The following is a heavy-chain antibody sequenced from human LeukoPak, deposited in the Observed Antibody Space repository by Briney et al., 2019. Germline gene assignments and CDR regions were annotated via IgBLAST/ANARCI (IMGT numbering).Heavy chain of an antibody. CDR2: IYYSGST. D-gene: IGHD5-18*01. V-gene: IGHV4-39*07. Sequence: SETLSLTCTVSGGSISSSSYYWGWIRQPPGKGLEWIGSIYYSGSTYYNPSLKSRVTISVDTSKNQFSLKLSSVTAADTAVYYCARDRRGYSYGNVIDYWGQGTLVTVSS. J-gene: IGHJ4*02. CDR3: ARDRRGYSYGNVIDY. CDR1: GGSISSSSYY.